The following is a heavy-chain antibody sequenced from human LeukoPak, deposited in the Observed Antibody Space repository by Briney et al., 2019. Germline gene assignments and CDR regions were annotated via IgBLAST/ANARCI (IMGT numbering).Heavy chain of an antibody. V-gene: IGHV1-24*01. CDR2: FDPEDGET. D-gene: IGHD3-3*01. CDR3: ATDVALFVVGIYYFDY. J-gene: IGHJ4*02. Sequence: ASVKVSCKVSGYTLTELSMHWVRQAPGKGLEWMGGFDPEDGETIYAQKFQGRVTMTEDTSTDTAYMELSGLRSEDTAVYYCATDVALFVVGIYYFDYWGQGTLVTVSS. CDR1: GYTLTELS.